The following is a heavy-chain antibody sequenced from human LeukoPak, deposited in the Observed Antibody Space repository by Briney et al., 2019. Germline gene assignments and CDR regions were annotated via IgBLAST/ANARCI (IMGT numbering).Heavy chain of an antibody. V-gene: IGHV1-8*01. CDR1: VYIFTNYD. CDR2: MNPNTGNS. J-gene: IGHJ3*02. CDR3: ARGSFPQWVVGALDI. D-gene: IGHD6-19*01. Sequence: ASVKVSCKATVYIFTNYDINWVRQAAGQGLEWMGWMNPNTGNSGYAQKFQGRVTMTRKTSISTAYMELSSLKSEDTVVYYCARGSFPQWVVGALDIWGQGTMVTVSS.